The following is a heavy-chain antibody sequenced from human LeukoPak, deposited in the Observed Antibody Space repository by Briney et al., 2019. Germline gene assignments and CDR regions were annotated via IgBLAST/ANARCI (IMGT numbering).Heavy chain of an antibody. CDR1: GYTFTSHY. V-gene: IGHV1-46*01. CDR2: INPSGGST. Sequence: GAPVKVPCKASGYTFTSHYIHWVRQAPGQRLEWMGIINPSGGSTSYAQKFQGRVTMTRDTSTSTVYMELSSLRSEDTAVYYCAREYDSSGYNSDYWGQGTLVTVSS. D-gene: IGHD3-22*01. J-gene: IGHJ4*02. CDR3: AREYDSSGYNSDY.